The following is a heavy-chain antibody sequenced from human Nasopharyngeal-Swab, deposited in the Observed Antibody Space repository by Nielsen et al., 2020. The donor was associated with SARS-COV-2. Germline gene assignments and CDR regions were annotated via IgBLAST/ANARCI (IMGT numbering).Heavy chain of an antibody. Sequence: GESLKLSCAASGFTFSSYSMNWVRQAPGKGLEWVSSISSSSSYIYYADSVKGRFTISRDNAKNSLYLQMNSLRAEDTAVYYCASHMPDYYGSGSHYYYYYGMDVWGQGTTVTVSS. CDR3: ASHMPDYYGSGSHYYYYYGMDV. CDR2: ISSSSSYI. D-gene: IGHD3-10*01. J-gene: IGHJ6*02. V-gene: IGHV3-21*01. CDR1: GFTFSSYS.